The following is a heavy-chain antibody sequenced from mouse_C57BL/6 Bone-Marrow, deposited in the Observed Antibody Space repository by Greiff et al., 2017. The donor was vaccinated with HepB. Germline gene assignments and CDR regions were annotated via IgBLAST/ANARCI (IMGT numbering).Heavy chain of an antibody. V-gene: IGHV1-81*01. J-gene: IGHJ4*01. CDR3: ARSRGYDYDRFYAMDY. D-gene: IGHD2-4*01. Sequence: QVQLQQSGAELARPGASVKLSCKASGYTFTSYGISWVKQRTGQGLEWIGEIYPRSGNTYYNEKFKGKATLTADKSSSTAYMELRSLTSEDSAVYFCARSRGYDYDRFYAMDYWGQGTSVTVSS. CDR2: IYPRSGNT. CDR1: GYTFTSYG.